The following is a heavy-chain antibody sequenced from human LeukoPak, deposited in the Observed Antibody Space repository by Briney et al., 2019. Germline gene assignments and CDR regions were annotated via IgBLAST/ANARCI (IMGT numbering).Heavy chain of an antibody. V-gene: IGHV1-18*01. CDR1: GYTFTSYG. Sequence: ASVKVSCKASGYTFTSYGISWVRQAPGQGLEWRGWISAYNGNTNYAQKLQGRVTMTTDTSTSTAYMELRSLRSDDTAVYYCARNVYHSSSWYGPYYYYYMDVWGKGTTVTVSS. CDR2: ISAYNGNT. D-gene: IGHD6-13*01. J-gene: IGHJ6*03. CDR3: ARNVYHSSSWYGPYYYYYMDV.